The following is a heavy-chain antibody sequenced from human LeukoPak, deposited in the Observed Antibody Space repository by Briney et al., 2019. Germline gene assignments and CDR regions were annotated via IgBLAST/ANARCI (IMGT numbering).Heavy chain of an antibody. CDR1: GFTFSSYA. CDR3: ARGIKSSSWYDWFDP. Sequence: GGSLRLSCAASGFTFSSYAMHWVRQAPGKGLEWVAVISYDGSNKYYADSVKGRFTISRDNSKNTLYLQMNSLRAEDTAVYYCARGIKSSSWYDWFDPWGQGTLVTVSS. V-gene: IGHV3-30-3*01. J-gene: IGHJ5*02. CDR2: ISYDGSNK. D-gene: IGHD6-13*01.